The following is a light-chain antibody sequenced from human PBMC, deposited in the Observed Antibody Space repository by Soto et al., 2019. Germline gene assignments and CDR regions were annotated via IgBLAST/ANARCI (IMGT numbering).Light chain of an antibody. V-gene: IGKV3-15*01. CDR1: QRLSGSK. CDR3: QQYNNWPPLT. J-gene: IGKJ1*01. CDR2: CAS. Sequence: EIVLTQSPGTLSLSPGERANISCRASQRLSGSKVGWYQQRPGQAARLLIYCASTRATDIPARFSGSGSGREFTLTISSLQYEDFVVYYCQQYNNWPPLTFGQGTKVDIK.